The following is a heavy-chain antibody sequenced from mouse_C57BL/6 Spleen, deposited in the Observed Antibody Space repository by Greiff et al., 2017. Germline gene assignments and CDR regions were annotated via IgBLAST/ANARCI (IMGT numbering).Heavy chain of an antibody. Sequence: QVQLQQSGAELVKPGASVKLSCKASGYTFTEYTIHWVKQRSGHGLEWIGWFYPGSGSIKYNEKFKDKATLTADKSSSTVYMELSRLTSEDSAVYFCARHEDGGSSYDWYFDVWGTGTTVTVSS. CDR2: FYPGSGSI. D-gene: IGHD1-1*01. CDR3: ARHEDGGSSYDWYFDV. CDR1: GYTFTEYT. V-gene: IGHV1-62-2*01. J-gene: IGHJ1*03.